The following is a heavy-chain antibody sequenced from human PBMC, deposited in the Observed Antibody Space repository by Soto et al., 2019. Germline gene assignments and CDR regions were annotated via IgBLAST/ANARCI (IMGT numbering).Heavy chain of an antibody. Sequence: QVQLVQSGAEVRQPASSVKVSCKTSGGTFSSYAISWVRQAPGQGLEWMGGIVPIVDTSTYAQKFQGRVTITADESTSTVYMELSSLRSDDTAVEYCVRVVAIPGYPDNWGQGTLVTVSS. CDR1: GGTFSSYA. J-gene: IGHJ4*02. CDR2: IVPIVDTS. CDR3: VRVVAIPGYPDN. D-gene: IGHD5-12*01. V-gene: IGHV1-69*12.